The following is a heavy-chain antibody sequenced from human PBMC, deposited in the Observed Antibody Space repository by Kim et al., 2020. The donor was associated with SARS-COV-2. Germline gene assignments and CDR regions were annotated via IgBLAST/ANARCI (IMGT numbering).Heavy chain of an antibody. J-gene: IGHJ6*02. Sequence: ASVKVSCKASGYTFTGYYIHWVRQAPGQGLEWMGWINPNTGVTNYAQKFQGRVTMTRDTSISTAYMELSSLRSDDTAVYYCARGGARYYYGVDVWGQGTTVTVSS. CDR3: ARGGARYYYGVDV. D-gene: IGHD1-26*01. V-gene: IGHV1-2*02. CDR1: GYTFTGYY. CDR2: INPNTGVT.